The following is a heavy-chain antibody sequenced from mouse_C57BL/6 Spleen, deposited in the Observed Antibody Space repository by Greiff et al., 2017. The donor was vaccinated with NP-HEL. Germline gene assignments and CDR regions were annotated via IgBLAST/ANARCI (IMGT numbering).Heavy chain of an antibody. CDR3: ARGYYGSSYDYYAMGD. CDR1: GYTFTSYT. CDR2: INPSSGYT. D-gene: IGHD1-1*01. J-gene: IGHJ4*01. Sequence: QVQLKESGAELARPGASVKMSCKASGYTFTSYTMHWVKQRPGQGLEWIGYINPSSGYTKYNQKFKDKATLTADKSSSTAYMQLSSLTSEDSAVYYCARGYYGSSYDYYAMGDRGQGTSVTVAT. V-gene: IGHV1-4*01.